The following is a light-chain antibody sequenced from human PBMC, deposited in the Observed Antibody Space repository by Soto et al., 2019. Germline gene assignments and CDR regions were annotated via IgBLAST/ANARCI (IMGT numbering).Light chain of an antibody. J-gene: IGKJ2*01. Sequence: DIPMTQSPSSLSASVGDRVTITCRASQSIIFYLNWYQQKPGQAPRLLIYAASNLQSGVPSRFSGSGSGTEFTLTISSLQPEDFATYLCQQSYTTPVYTFGQGTKLEIK. V-gene: IGKV1-39*01. CDR1: QSIIFY. CDR2: AAS. CDR3: QQSYTTPVYT.